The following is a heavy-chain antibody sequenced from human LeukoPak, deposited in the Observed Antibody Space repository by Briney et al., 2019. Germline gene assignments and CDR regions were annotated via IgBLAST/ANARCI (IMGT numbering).Heavy chain of an antibody. D-gene: IGHD3-10*01. V-gene: IGHV1-18*01. CDR2: ISAYNGNT. CDR3: ARDSNLGVIIPSYYYGMDV. J-gene: IGHJ6*02. Sequence: ASVKVSCKASGYTFTSYGISWVRQAPGQGPEWMGWISAYNGNTNYAQKLQGRVTMTTDTSTSTAYMELRSLRSDDTAVYYCARDSNLGVIIPSYYYGMDVWGQGTTVTVSS. CDR1: GYTFTSYG.